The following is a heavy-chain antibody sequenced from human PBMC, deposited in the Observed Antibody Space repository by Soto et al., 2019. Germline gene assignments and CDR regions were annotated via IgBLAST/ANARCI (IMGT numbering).Heavy chain of an antibody. CDR3: AKVSRKGSAIDFDY. Sequence: QVQLVQSGAELKKPGASVKVSCKASGYTFSNYDMNWVRQATGQGPEGIGWVNPNNVDTGYAQKFQGRVTLTTDISTPTAYMELTSLRSEDTAIYYCAKVSRKGSAIDFDYWGQGTLITVSS. J-gene: IGHJ4*02. CDR2: VNPNNVDT. CDR1: GYTFSNYD. V-gene: IGHV1-8*01. D-gene: IGHD3-10*01.